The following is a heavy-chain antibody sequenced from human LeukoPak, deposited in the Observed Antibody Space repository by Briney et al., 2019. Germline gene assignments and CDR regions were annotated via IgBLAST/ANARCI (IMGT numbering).Heavy chain of an antibody. CDR2: IKVSGGST. J-gene: IGHJ4*02. Sequence: GASVKVSCRASGYTFTNYYMHWVRQAPGQGFEGMGIIKVSGGSTSYAQKFQGRVTMTRDTSTSTVYMELRSLRSEDTAVYYCARGGGDDSAAPFDFWGQGALVTVSS. CDR3: ARGGGDDSAAPFDF. V-gene: IGHV1-46*01. CDR1: GYTFTNYY. D-gene: IGHD2-21*02.